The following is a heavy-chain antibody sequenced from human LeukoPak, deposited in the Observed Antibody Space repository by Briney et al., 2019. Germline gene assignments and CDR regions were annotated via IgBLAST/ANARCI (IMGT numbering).Heavy chain of an antibody. Sequence: ASETLSLTCTVSGDSISSSSYYWGWIRQPPGKGLEWIGSIYYSGSTYYNPSLKSRVTISVDTSKNQFSLKLSSVTAADTAVYYCARGRFGELFHYYMDVWGKGTTVTISS. V-gene: IGHV4-39*07. CDR1: GDSISSSSYY. CDR3: ARGRFGELFHYYMDV. D-gene: IGHD3-10*01. J-gene: IGHJ6*03. CDR2: IYYSGST.